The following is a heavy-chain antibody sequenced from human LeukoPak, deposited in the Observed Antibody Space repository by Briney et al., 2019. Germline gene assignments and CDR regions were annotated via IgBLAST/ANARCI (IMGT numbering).Heavy chain of an antibody. CDR3: ASDDLGIAAAGSGDYYYGMDV. V-gene: IGHV4-34*01. CDR1: GGSSSGYY. Sequence: PSETLSLTCAVYGGSSSGYYWSWIRQPPGKGLEWIGEINHSGSTNYNPSLKSRVTISVDTSKNQFSLKLSSVTAADTAVYYCASDDLGIAAAGSGDYYYGMDVWGQGTTVTVSS. D-gene: IGHD6-13*01. CDR2: INHSGST. J-gene: IGHJ6*02.